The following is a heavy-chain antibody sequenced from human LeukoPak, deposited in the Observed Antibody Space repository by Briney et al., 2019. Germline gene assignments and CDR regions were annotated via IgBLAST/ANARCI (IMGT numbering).Heavy chain of an antibody. CDR1: GFSLSAAW. V-gene: IGHV3-7*01. Sequence: PGGSLRLSCEASGFSLSAAWMTWVRQAPGKGQEWVATIKNDGSDKYYVNSVKGRFTLSRDNAKNSVYLQMNSLRVEDTAVYYCVNLGYSDGGEGTLVTVSS. CDR3: VNLGYSD. J-gene: IGHJ1*01. CDR2: IKNDGSDK. D-gene: IGHD5-12*01.